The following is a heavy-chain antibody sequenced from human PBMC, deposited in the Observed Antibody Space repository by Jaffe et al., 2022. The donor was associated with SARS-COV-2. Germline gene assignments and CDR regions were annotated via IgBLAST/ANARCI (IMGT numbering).Heavy chain of an antibody. D-gene: IGHD3-3*01. CDR3: ARGHLIWSGRTHAAFDI. V-gene: IGHV1-46*01. CDR2: INPSGGST. CDR1: GYTFTSYY. Sequence: QVQLVQSGAEVKKPGASVKVSCKASGYTFTSYYMHWVRQAPGQGLEWMGIINPSGGSTSYAQKFQGRVTMTRDTSTSTVYMELSSLRSEDTAVYYCARGHLIWSGRTHAAFDIWGQGTMVTVSS. J-gene: IGHJ3*02.